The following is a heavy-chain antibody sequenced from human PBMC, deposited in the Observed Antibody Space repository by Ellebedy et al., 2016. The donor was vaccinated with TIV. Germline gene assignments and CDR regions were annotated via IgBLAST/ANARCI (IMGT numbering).Heavy chain of an antibody. CDR3: ARVVTVGGTEHFDY. J-gene: IGHJ4*02. V-gene: IGHV3-11*01. D-gene: IGHD1-26*01. CDR1: GFNFNDYY. CDR2: IPYAGNNL. Sequence: GGSLRLSCAASGFNFNDYYMSWVRQAPGKGLEWISSIPYAGNNLYYADSVKGRFTISRDNGKNSVFLQMNSLRAEDTAVYYCARVVTVGGTEHFDYWGRGTLVTVSS.